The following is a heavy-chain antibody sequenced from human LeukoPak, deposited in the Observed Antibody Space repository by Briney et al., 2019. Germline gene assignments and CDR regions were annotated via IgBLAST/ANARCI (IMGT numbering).Heavy chain of an antibody. CDR1: GFTFSSYA. CDR2: ISSSGGNT. J-gene: IGHJ4*02. CDR3: AKPLEKYTYGGNFDY. D-gene: IGHD4-23*01. V-gene: IGHV3-23*01. Sequence: GGSLRLSCAASGFTFSSYAMNWVRQAPGKGLEWVSGISSSGGNTYYADSVKGRFTISRDNSKNTLYLQMNSLRAEDTAVYYCAKPLEKYTYGGNFDYWGQGLLVTVPS.